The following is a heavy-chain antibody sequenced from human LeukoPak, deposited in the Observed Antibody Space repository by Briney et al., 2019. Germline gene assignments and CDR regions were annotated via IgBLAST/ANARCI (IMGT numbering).Heavy chain of an antibody. V-gene: IGHV4-59*08. Sequence: SETLSLTCIVSGGSIRTYSWNWIRQSPGKGLEWIGYISHSGTTSYRSSLKSRVTISVGTSKNQLSLKLASVTAADTAVYFCARWDDSAWAFGSWGPGTLVTVSS. CDR1: GGSIRTYS. CDR2: ISHSGTT. D-gene: IGHD6-19*01. CDR3: ARWDDSAWAFGS. J-gene: IGHJ4*02.